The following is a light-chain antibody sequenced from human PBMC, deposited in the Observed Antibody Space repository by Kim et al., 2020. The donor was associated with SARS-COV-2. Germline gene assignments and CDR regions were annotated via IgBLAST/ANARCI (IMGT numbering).Light chain of an antibody. CDR3: LLYYGGVQV. Sequence: QAVVTQEPSLTVSPGGTVTLTCASNTGAVTKNNFPGLFQLKPGQAPWSLIHSTSTKHSWTPARFSGSLLGDKAALTLSGVQPGDEADYYCLLYYGGVQVFGGGTQLTVL. V-gene: IGLV7-43*01. CDR2: STS. J-gene: IGLJ3*02. CDR1: TGAVTKNNF.